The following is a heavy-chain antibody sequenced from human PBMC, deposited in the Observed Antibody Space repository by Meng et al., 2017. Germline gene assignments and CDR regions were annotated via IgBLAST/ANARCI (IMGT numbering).Heavy chain of an antibody. CDR2: IYYSGST. D-gene: IGHD6-19*01. V-gene: IGHV4-59*01. CDR3: ARALGYSSGWYGLDY. J-gene: IGHJ4*02. Sequence: SETLSLTCTVSAGSISSYYWSWTRQLPGKGLEWIGYIYYSGSTNYNPSLKRRVTISVDTSKNQFSLKLSSVTAADTAVYYCARALGYSSGWYGLDYWGQGTLVTVSS. CDR1: AGSISSYY.